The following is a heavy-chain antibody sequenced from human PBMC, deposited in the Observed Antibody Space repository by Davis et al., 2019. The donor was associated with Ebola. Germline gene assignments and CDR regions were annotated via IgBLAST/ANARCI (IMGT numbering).Heavy chain of an antibody. CDR1: GFTFSRYW. Sequence: GESLKISCAASGFTFSRYWMHWVRQAPGKGLVWVSRISTDVSSTSYADSVKGRFTISRANAKTTLYLQMNSIRAEDTAVYYCARDRYSSSWLQGFDPWGQGTLVTVSS. J-gene: IGHJ5*02. V-gene: IGHV3-74*01. D-gene: IGHD6-13*01. CDR2: ISTDVSST. CDR3: ARDRYSSSWLQGFDP.